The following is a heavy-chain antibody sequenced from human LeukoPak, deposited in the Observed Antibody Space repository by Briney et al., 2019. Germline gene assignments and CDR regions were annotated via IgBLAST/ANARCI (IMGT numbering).Heavy chain of an antibody. CDR1: GFTFSSYS. D-gene: IGHD6-25*01. Sequence: GGSLRLSCAASGFTFSSYSMNWVRQAPGEGLEWVSSISSSSSYIYYADSVKGRFTISRDNAKNSLYLQMNSLRAEDTAVYYCARVSATNAFDIWGQGTMVTVSS. CDR3: ARVSATNAFDI. V-gene: IGHV3-21*01. CDR2: ISSSSSYI. J-gene: IGHJ3*02.